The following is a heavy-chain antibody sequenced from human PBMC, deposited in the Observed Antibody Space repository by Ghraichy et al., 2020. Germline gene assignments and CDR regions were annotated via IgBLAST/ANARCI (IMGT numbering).Heavy chain of an antibody. D-gene: IGHD2-2*01. J-gene: IGHJ4*02. V-gene: IGHV3-21*06. CDR1: GFTFTTYT. CDR2: ISSDSNSI. CDR3: ARSTSPTRHFDY. Sequence: GSLNISCVASGFTFTTYTINWVRQAPGKGLEWVSSISSDSNSIYYADSMRGRFTISRDNARNSLYLQMNSLRAEDTALYYCARSTSPTRHFDYWGQGTLVTVSS.